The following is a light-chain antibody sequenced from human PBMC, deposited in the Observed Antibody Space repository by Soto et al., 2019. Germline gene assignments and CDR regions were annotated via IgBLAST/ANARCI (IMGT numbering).Light chain of an antibody. CDR1: HSVTNNY. J-gene: IGKJ2*02. Sequence: ENVLTQSPGTLSLSPGERATLSCWASHSVTNNYIAWYQQKPGQAPRLLIFGASDRATGIPDRFSGGGYVTYFTLTISRLEPEDFEVYYCQQYGSSPRTFGQGTKLEIK. CDR3: QQYGSSPRT. V-gene: IGKV3-20*01. CDR2: GAS.